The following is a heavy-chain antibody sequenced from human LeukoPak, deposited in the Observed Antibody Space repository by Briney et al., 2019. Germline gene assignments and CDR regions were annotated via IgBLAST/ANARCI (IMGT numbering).Heavy chain of an antibody. D-gene: IGHD2-21*01. Sequence: SVKVSCKASGGTFNTYAISCVRHAPGQGLEWMGGIIPIFGTANYAQKFQGRVTVTTDESTSTAYMEPSSLRSEDTAVYYCASDIFHWGQGTLVTVSS. CDR2: IIPIFGTA. CDR3: ASDIFH. V-gene: IGHV1-69*05. J-gene: IGHJ4*02. CDR1: GGTFNTYA.